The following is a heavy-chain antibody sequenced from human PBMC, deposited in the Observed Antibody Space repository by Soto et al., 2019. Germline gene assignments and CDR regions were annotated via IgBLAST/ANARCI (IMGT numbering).Heavy chain of an antibody. Sequence: PSETLSLTCTVSGGSISSGGYYWSWIRHHPGKGLEWIGYIYYSGNTYYNPSLKSRVTISVDTSKNQFSLKLTSVTAADTAVYYCARQSIIMLRGVQVNYGLDVWGQGTTVTVSS. J-gene: IGHJ6*02. D-gene: IGHD3-10*01. CDR1: GGSISSGGYY. CDR2: IYYSGNT. V-gene: IGHV4-31*03. CDR3: ARQSIIMLRGVQVNYGLDV.